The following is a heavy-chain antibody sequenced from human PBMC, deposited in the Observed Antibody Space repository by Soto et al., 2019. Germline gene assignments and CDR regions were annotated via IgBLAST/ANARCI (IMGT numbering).Heavy chain of an antibody. Sequence: QVQLVESGGDLVKPGGSLRLSCAASGFTFSDYYMSWIRQAPGKGLEWVSSITSSGSTTYYTDSVKGRFTISRDNSKNSRYLQVNSLRAEYSAVYYCARERYSYGPYYFDYWGQGTLVTVSS. CDR1: GFTFSDYY. D-gene: IGHD5-18*01. CDR3: ARERYSYGPYYFDY. J-gene: IGHJ4*02. CDR2: ITSSGSTT. V-gene: IGHV3-11*01.